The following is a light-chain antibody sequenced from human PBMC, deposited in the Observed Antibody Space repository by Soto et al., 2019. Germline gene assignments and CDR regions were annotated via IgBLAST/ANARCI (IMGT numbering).Light chain of an antibody. CDR2: GAS. CDR3: QQYGSSP. V-gene: IGKV3-20*01. Sequence: EIVLTQSPGTLSLSPGERATLSCRASQSVSSSYLAWYQQAPGQAPRLLICGASSRATGIPDRFSGSGSGTDVTLTISRLEPEDFAVYYCQQYGSSPFGPGTKVDIK. CDR1: QSVSSSY. J-gene: IGKJ3*01.